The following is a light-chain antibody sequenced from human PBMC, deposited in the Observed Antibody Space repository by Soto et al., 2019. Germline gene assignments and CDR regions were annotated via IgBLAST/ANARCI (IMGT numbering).Light chain of an antibody. CDR1: QSVDSY. V-gene: IGKV3-11*01. J-gene: IGKJ4*01. Sequence: EIVLTQSPGTLSLSPGERATLSCRASQSVDSYLVWYQKKTGQDPRILIFGASSRATGIPARFSGSVSGTDFNLTISRLDTEDCAVYYCQQRSKWPVTFGGGTKVDIK. CDR2: GAS. CDR3: QQRSKWPVT.